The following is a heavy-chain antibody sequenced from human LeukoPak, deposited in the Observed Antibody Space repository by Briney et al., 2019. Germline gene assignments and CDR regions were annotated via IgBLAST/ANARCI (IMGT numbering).Heavy chain of an antibody. Sequence: PGGSLRLSCVASGFSLISSGMHWVRQAPGKGLEWVALISFDGGNQDYADSVKGRFTISRDTSNNTVSLQMNSLRPDDTAVYYCAKQAYNWNDVLGYWGQGTLVTVSS. CDR3: AKQAYNWNDVLGY. J-gene: IGHJ4*02. CDR1: GFSLISSG. CDR2: ISFDGGNQ. D-gene: IGHD1-20*01. V-gene: IGHV3-30*18.